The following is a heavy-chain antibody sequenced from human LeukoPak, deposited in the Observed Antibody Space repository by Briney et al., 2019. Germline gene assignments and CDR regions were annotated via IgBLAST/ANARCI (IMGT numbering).Heavy chain of an antibody. CDR2: INPNSGGT. V-gene: IGHV1-2*06. D-gene: IGHD3-9*01. CDR1: GYTFTGYY. Sequence: ASVKVSCKASGYTFTGYYMHWVRQAPGQGLEWMGRINPNSGGTNYAQKSQGRVTMTRDTSISTAYMELSRLRSDDTAVYYCARVSTYDILTGYYIRSNAFDIWGQGTMVTVSS. J-gene: IGHJ3*02. CDR3: ARVSTYDILTGYYIRSNAFDI.